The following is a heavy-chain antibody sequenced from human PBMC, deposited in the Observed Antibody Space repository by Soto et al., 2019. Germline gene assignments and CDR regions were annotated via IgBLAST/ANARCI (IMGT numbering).Heavy chain of an antibody. V-gene: IGHV4-31*03. CDR2: IYYSGST. CDR3: ARDDDSSGANWFDP. D-gene: IGHD3-22*01. J-gene: IGHJ5*02. Sequence: SETLSLTCTVSGGSISSGGYYWSWIRQHPGKGLEWIGYIYYSGSTYYNPSLKSRVTISVDTSKNQFSLKLSSVTAADTAVYYCARDDDSSGANWFDPWGQGTLVTVSS. CDR1: GGSISSGGYY.